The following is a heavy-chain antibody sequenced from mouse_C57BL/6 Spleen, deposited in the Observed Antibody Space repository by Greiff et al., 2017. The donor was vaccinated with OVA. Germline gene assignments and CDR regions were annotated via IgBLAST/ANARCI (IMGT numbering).Heavy chain of an antibody. Sequence: DVKLVESGGGLVQPKGSLKLSCAASGFSFNTYAMNWVRQAPGKGLEWVARIRSKSNNYATYYADSVKDRFTISRDDSESMLYLQMNNLKTEDTAMYYCVRQDRSRNAMDYWGQGTSVTVSS. CDR3: VRQDRSRNAMDY. V-gene: IGHV10-1*01. CDR1: GFSFNTYA. J-gene: IGHJ4*01. D-gene: IGHD3-2*01. CDR2: IRSKSNNYAT.